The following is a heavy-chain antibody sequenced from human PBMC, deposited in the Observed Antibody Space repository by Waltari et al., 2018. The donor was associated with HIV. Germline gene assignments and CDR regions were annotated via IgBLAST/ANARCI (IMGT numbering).Heavy chain of an antibody. Sequence: QVQLQESGPGLVKPSETLSLTCTVSGYSISSGYYWGWIRQHPGKGLEWIGRNYHSGSTYYNPSLKSRVTISVDTSKNQFSLKLSSVTAADTAVYYCARGRRAEGVVLYRYNWFDPWGQGTLVTVSS. J-gene: IGHJ5*02. D-gene: IGHD2-2*01. V-gene: IGHV4-38-2*02. CDR2: NYHSGST. CDR3: ARGRRAEGVVLYRYNWFDP. CDR1: GYSISSGYY.